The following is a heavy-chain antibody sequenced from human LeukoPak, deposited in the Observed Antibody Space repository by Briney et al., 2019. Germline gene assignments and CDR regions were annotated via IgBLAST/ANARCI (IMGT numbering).Heavy chain of an antibody. V-gene: IGHV3-7*03. D-gene: IGHD6-19*01. J-gene: IGHJ4*02. CDR3: ARMSGIAVAAIWISYFDY. Sequence: GESLRLSCAASGFTFGAYYMTWVRQAPGKGLEWVANIKQDGSEKYYVDSVKGRLTISRDNANNSLYLQMNSLRAEDTAAYYCARMSGIAVAAIWISYFDYWGQGTLVTVSS. CDR2: IKQDGSEK. CDR1: GFTFGAYY.